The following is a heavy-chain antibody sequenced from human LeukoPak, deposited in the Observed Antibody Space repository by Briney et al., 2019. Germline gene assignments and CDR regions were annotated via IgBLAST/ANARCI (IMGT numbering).Heavy chain of an antibody. CDR2: ISAYNGNT. Sequence: ASVKVSCKASGYTFTSYGISWVRQAPGQGLEWMGWISAYNGNTNYAQKFQGRVTITTDESTSTAYMELSSLRSEDTAVYYCARDTSNAFDIWGQGTMVTVSS. V-gene: IGHV1-18*01. CDR1: GYTFTSYG. CDR3: ARDTSNAFDI. D-gene: IGHD3-16*01. J-gene: IGHJ3*02.